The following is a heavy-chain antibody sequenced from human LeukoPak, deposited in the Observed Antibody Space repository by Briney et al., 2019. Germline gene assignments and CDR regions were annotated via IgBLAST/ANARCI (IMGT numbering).Heavy chain of an antibody. J-gene: IGHJ4*02. D-gene: IGHD1-1*01. V-gene: IGHV1-18*01. CDR2: ISTYNGNT. CDR3: ARDAIQGRLTSDY. Sequence: ASVKVSCKASGYTFTTYGIRWVRQAPGQGLEWMGWISTYNGNTKYAQNLQGRVTMTTDISTSTAYMELRSLRSDDTAVYYCARDAIQGRLTSDYWGQGTLVTVSS. CDR1: GYTFTTYG.